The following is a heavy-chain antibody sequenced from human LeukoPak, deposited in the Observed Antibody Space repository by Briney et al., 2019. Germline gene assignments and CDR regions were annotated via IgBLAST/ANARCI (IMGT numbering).Heavy chain of an antibody. CDR1: GFTFSSYS. CDR3: AKERGVAVAVIDY. V-gene: IGHV3-21*04. J-gene: IGHJ4*02. D-gene: IGHD6-19*01. CDR2: ISSSSSYI. Sequence: GGSLRLSCAGSGFTFSSYSMNWVRQAPGKGLEWVSCISSSSSYIYYADSVKGRFTISRDNAKNSLYLQMNSLRAEDTAVYYCAKERGVAVAVIDYWGQGTLVTVSS.